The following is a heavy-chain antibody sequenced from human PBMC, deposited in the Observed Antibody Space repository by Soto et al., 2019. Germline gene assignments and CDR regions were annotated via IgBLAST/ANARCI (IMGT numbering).Heavy chain of an antibody. V-gene: IGHV3-48*01. J-gene: IGHJ3*02. Sequence: PGGSLRLSCAASGFTFSSYSMNWVRQAPGKGLEWVSYISSSSSTIYYADSVKGRFTISRDNAKNSLYLQMNSLRAEDTAVYYCARSPVAPSGKDAFDIWGQGTMVT. D-gene: IGHD2-21*01. CDR3: ARSPVAPSGKDAFDI. CDR1: GFTFSSYS. CDR2: ISSSSSTI.